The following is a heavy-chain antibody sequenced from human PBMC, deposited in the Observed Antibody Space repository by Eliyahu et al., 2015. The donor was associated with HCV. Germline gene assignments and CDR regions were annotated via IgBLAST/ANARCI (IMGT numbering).Heavy chain of an antibody. CDR2: INWNGGST. CDR1: GFTXDDYG. CDR3: ARVGRDDYSNSYFDY. D-gene: IGHD4-11*01. J-gene: IGHJ4*02. Sequence: EVQLVESGGGVVRPGGSLRLXCAASGFTXDDYGMSWVRQAPGKGLEWVSGINWNGGSTGYADSVKGRFTISRDNAKNSLYLQMNSLRAEDTALYYCARVGRDDYSNSYFDYWGQGTLVTVSS. V-gene: IGHV3-20*04.